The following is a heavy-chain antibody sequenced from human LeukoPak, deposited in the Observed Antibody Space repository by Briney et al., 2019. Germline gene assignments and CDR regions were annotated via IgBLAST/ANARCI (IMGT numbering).Heavy chain of an antibody. Sequence: GASVTVSCKASGYTFTNYYMHWVRQAPGQGLEWMGRINPNSGGTNYAQKFQGRVTMTRDTSISTAYMELSRLRSDDTAVYYCARVMAAAGARDYWGQGTLVTVSS. D-gene: IGHD6-13*01. J-gene: IGHJ4*02. V-gene: IGHV1-2*06. CDR1: GYTFTNYY. CDR3: ARVMAAAGARDY. CDR2: INPNSGGT.